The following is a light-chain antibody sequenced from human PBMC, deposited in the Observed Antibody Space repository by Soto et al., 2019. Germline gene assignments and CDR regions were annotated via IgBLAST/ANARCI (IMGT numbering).Light chain of an antibody. Sequence: DIQMTQSPSTLSASVGDRVTITCRASQSISSWLAWYQQKPGKAPNLLIYAASSLESGVPSRFSGSGSGTEFTPTISRLQPDDFATYYCQQYNSYRTFGQGTKVEIK. CDR1: QSISSW. CDR2: AAS. J-gene: IGKJ1*01. CDR3: QQYNSYRT. V-gene: IGKV1-5*01.